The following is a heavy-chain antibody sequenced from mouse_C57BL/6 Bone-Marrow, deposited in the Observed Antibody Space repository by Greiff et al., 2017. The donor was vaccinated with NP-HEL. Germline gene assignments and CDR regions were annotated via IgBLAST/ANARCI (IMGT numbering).Heavy chain of an antibody. D-gene: IGHD1-1*01. J-gene: IGHJ1*03. Sequence: EVQLQQSGAELVRPGASVKLSCTASGFNIKDDYMHWVKQRPEQGLEWLGWIDPENGDTEYASKFQGKATLTADTSSNTAYLQLSSLTSEDTAVYYCTSYYYGSSYWYFDVWGTGTTVTVSS. V-gene: IGHV14-4*01. CDR2: IDPENGDT. CDR1: GFNIKDDY. CDR3: TSYYYGSSYWYFDV.